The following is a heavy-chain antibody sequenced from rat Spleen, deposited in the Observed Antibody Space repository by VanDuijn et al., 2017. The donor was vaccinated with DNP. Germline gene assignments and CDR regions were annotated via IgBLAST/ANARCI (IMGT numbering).Heavy chain of an antibody. J-gene: IGHJ3*01. CDR1: GITFSSHW. D-gene: IGHD1-1*01. CDR3: ATHPLTTVAPNWFAS. CDR2: IIYDGSNT. Sequence: EVQLVETGGGLVQPGRSLKLACVASGITFSSHWMFWTRQAPGKGLEWVATIIYDGSNTYYRDSVKGRFTISRDNAKSTLYLQMDSLGSEDTATYYCATHPLTTVAPNWFASWGRGTLVTVSS. V-gene: IGHV5-29*01.